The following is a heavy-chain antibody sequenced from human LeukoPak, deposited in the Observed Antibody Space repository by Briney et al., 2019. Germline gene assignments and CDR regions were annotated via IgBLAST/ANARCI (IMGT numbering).Heavy chain of an antibody. D-gene: IGHD3-10*01. CDR2: ISHSGST. V-gene: IGHV4-4*02. CDR1: GGSISSSKW. Sequence: SETLSLTCAVSGGSISSSKWWSWVRQPPAKGLEWIGEISHSGSTNYNPSLKSRVTISVDTSKNQFSLKLSSVTAADTAVYYCARVRSNGSGSYYRNWFDPWGQGTLVTVSS. J-gene: IGHJ5*02. CDR3: ARVRSNGSGSYYRNWFDP.